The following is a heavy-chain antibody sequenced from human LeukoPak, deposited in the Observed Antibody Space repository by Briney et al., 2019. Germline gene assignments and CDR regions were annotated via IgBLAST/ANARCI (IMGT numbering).Heavy chain of an antibody. J-gene: IGHJ5*02. CDR1: GYTFTSYG. CDR2: ISAYNGNT. Sequence: VASVKVSCKASGYTFTSYGISWVRQAPGQGLEWMGWISAYNGNTNYAQKLQGRVTMTTDTSTSTAYMELRSLRSDDTAVYYCARSSHIVVVTAEDWFDPWGQGTLVTVSS. CDR3: ARSSHIVVVTAEDWFDP. D-gene: IGHD2-21*02. V-gene: IGHV1-18*01.